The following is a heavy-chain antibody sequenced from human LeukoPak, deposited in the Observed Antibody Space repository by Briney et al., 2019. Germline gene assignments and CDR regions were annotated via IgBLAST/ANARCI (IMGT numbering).Heavy chain of an antibody. Sequence: GGSLRLSCAASGFTFSSYAMSWVRQAPGKGLEWVSAMSGSGGSTSYADSVRGRFTIPRDNSKNTLYLQMNSLRAEDTAVYYCAKDSGSYTRGFDIWGQGTLVTVSS. D-gene: IGHD1-26*01. CDR2: MSGSGGST. CDR1: GFTFSSYA. CDR3: AKDSGSYTRGFDI. J-gene: IGHJ3*02. V-gene: IGHV3-23*01.